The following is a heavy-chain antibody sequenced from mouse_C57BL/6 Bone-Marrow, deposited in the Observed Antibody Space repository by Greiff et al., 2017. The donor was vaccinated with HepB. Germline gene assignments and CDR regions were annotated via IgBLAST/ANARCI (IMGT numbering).Heavy chain of an antibody. D-gene: IGHD1-1*01. Sequence: QVQLQQPGAELVKPGASVKMSCKASGYTFTSYWITWVKQRPGQGLEWIGDIYPGSGSTNYNEKFKSKATLTVDTSSSTAYMQLSSLTSEDSAVYYCAYHYYGSSLYYWYFDVWGTGTTVTVSS. J-gene: IGHJ1*03. CDR3: AYHYYGSSLYYWYFDV. V-gene: IGHV1-55*01. CDR1: GYTFTSYW. CDR2: IYPGSGST.